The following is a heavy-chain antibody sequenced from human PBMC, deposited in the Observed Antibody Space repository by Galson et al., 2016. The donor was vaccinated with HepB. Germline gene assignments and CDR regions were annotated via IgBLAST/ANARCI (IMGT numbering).Heavy chain of an antibody. V-gene: IGHV3-11*01. CDR2: IGSSGSI. CDR1: GFTFSDYY. Sequence: SLRLSCAASGFTFSDYYMSWIRQAPGKGLELVSHIGSSGSIYYTDSVKGRFTISRDNAKNSLYLQMNSLRAEDTAVYYCVNGDYPYWGQGTLVTVSS. J-gene: IGHJ4*02. CDR3: VNGDYPY. D-gene: IGHD4-17*01.